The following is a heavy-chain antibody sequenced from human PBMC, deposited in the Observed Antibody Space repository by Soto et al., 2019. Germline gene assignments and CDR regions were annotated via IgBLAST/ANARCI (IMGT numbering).Heavy chain of an antibody. CDR1: GFTFSSYA. V-gene: IGHV3-30-3*01. CDR3: ARDRVRSGWSWRAFDL. Sequence: ESGGGVVQPGRSLRLSCAASGFTFSSYAMHWVRQAPGKGLEWVAVISYDGSNKYYADSVKGRFTISRDNSKNTLYLQMNSLRAEDTAVYYCARDRVRSGWSWRAFDLWGQGTMVTVSS. J-gene: IGHJ3*01. CDR2: ISYDGSNK. D-gene: IGHD6-19*01.